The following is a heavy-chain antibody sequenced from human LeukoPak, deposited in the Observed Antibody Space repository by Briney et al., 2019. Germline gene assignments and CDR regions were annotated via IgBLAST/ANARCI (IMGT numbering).Heavy chain of an antibody. CDR2: ISGSGGST. CDR1: GFTFSKFW. CDR3: AKGDRDRYCSSTSCYLFDY. V-gene: IGHV3-23*01. D-gene: IGHD2-2*01. J-gene: IGHJ4*02. Sequence: PGGSLRLSCLVSGFTFSKFWMSWVRQAPGKGLEWVSAISGSGGSTYYADSVKGRFTISRDNSKNTLYLQMNSLRAEDTAVYYCAKGDRDRYCSSTSCYLFDYWGQGTLVTVSS.